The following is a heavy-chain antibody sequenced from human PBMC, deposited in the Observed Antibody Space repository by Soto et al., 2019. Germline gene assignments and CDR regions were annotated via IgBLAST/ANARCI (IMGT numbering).Heavy chain of an antibody. D-gene: IGHD3-10*01. CDR3: ARGLGYGSGSYYYYYGMDV. J-gene: IGHJ6*02. CDR2: ISYDGSNK. CDR1: GFTFSSYA. Sequence: QVQLVESGGGVVQPGRSLRLSCAASGFTFSSYAMHWVRQAPGKGLEWVAVISYDGSNKYYADSVKGRFTISRDNSKNTLYLQMNSLRAEDTAVYYCARGLGYGSGSYYYYYGMDVWGQGTTVTVSS. V-gene: IGHV3-30-3*01.